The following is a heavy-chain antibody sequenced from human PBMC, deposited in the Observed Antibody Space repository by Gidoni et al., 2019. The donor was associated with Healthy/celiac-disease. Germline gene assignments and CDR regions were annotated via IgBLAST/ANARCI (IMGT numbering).Heavy chain of an antibody. J-gene: IGHJ3*02. D-gene: IGHD1-26*01. CDR3: ARGIWYSGSSFAFDI. V-gene: IGHV3-48*03. Sequence: EVQLVESGGGLVQPGGSLRLSCAASGFTFSRYEMNWVRQAPGKGLEWVSYISSSGSTIYYADSVKGRFTISRDNAKNSLYLQMNSLRAEDTAVYYCARGIWYSGSSFAFDIWGQGTMVTVSS. CDR2: ISSSGSTI. CDR1: GFTFSRYE.